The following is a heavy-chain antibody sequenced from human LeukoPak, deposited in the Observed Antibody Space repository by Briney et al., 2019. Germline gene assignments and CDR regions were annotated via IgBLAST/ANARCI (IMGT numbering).Heavy chain of an antibody. J-gene: IGHJ4*02. CDR3: ARENYPLDY. V-gene: IGHV3-74*01. CDR1: GFTFSSYW. CDR2: ISADGTST. Sequence: GGSLRLSCAASGFTFSSYWMDWVRQAPGKGLVWVARISADGTSTAYADSVRGRFTISRDNAKNTLYPQMNSLRAEDTALYYCARENYPLDYWGQGTLVTVSS. D-gene: IGHD1-7*01.